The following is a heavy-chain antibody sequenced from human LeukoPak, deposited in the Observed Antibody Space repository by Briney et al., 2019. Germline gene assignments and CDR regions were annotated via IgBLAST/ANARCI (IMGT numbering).Heavy chain of an antibody. J-gene: IGHJ4*02. CDR3: ARDGSMIVALGDY. Sequence: GGSLRLSCAASGFTFDDYAMHWVRQAPGKGLEWVSLISWDGGSTYYADSVKGRFTISRDNAKNSLYLQMNSLRAEDTALYYCARDGSMIVALGDYWGQGTLVTVSS. CDR2: ISWDGGST. CDR1: GFTFDDYA. D-gene: IGHD3-22*01. V-gene: IGHV3-43D*04.